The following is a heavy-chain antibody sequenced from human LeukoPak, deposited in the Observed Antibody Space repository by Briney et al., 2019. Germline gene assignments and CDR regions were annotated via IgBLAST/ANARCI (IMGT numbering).Heavy chain of an antibody. Sequence: GGSLRLSCAASGFTFSSYGMHWVRQAPGKGLEWVAVIWYDGSNKYYADSVKGRFTISRDNSKNTLYLQMNSLRAEDTAVYFCARDLSAAGRFDNWGQGTLVTVSS. V-gene: IGHV3-33*01. CDR2: IWYDGSNK. CDR3: ARDLSAAGRFDN. J-gene: IGHJ4*02. D-gene: IGHD6-13*01. CDR1: GFTFSSYG.